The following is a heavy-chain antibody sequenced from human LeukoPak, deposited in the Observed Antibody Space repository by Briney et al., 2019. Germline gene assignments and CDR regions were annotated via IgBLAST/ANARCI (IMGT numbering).Heavy chain of an antibody. Sequence: GASVKVSCKASGYTFTGYYMHWVRQAPGQGLEWMGWINPNSGGTNYAQKFQGRVTMTRDTSISTAYMELSRLRSDDTAVYYCARDLPPHNWNDIGRDYWGQGTLVTVSS. V-gene: IGHV1-2*02. CDR1: GYTFTGYY. J-gene: IGHJ4*02. CDR3: ARDLPPHNWNDIGRDY. D-gene: IGHD1-1*01. CDR2: INPNSGGT.